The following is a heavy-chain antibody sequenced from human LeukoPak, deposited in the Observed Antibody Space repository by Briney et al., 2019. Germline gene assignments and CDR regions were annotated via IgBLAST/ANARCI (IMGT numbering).Heavy chain of an antibody. CDR3: AIRGGVWELPYYFDY. V-gene: IGHV1-69*13. CDR2: IIPIFGTA. J-gene: IGHJ4*02. D-gene: IGHD1-26*01. Sequence: SVKVSCKASGGTFSSYAISWVRQAPGQGFEWMGGIIPIFGTANYAQKFQGRVTITADESTSTAYMELSSLRSEDTAVYYCAIRGGVWELPYYFDYWGQGTLVTVSS. CDR1: GGTFSSYA.